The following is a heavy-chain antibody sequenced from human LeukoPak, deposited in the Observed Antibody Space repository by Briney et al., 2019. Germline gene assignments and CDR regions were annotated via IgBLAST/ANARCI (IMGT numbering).Heavy chain of an antibody. V-gene: IGHV1-2*02. D-gene: IGHD3-16*02. CDR1: GYTFTDYY. CDR2: INPNSGGT. CDR3: ARAPLGTLDP. Sequence: ASVTVSCTASGYTFTDYYMHWVRQAPGQGLEWMGWINPNSGGTNYAQRFQGRVTMTRDTSISTAYMELSRLTPDDTAVYFCARAPLGTLDPWGLGTLVTVSS. J-gene: IGHJ5*02.